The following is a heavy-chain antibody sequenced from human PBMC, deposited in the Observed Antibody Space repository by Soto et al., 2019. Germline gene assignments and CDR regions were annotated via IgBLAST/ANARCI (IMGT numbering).Heavy chain of an antibody. V-gene: IGHV1-69*13. CDR1: GGTFSSYA. CDR3: GGWEHSRGYYYYGMDV. J-gene: IGHJ6*02. Sequence: ASVKVSCKASGGTFSSYAISWVRQAPGQGLEWMGGIIPIFGTANYAQKFQGRVTITADESTSTAYMELSSLRSEDTAVYYCGGWEHSRGYYYYGMDVWGQGTTVTVSS. D-gene: IGHD1-26*01. CDR2: IIPIFGTA.